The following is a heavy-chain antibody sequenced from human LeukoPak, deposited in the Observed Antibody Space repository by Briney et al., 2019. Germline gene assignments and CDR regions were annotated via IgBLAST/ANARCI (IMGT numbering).Heavy chain of an antibody. CDR3: ARLPPGTPERHWDAFDI. D-gene: IGHD1-1*01. Sequence: SLKISCKGSGYSFTSYWIGWVRQMPGKGLEWMGIIYPGDSDTRYSPSFQGQVTISADKSISTAYLQWSSLKASDTAMYYCARLPPGTPERHWDAFDIWGQGTMVTVSS. CDR1: GYSFTSYW. J-gene: IGHJ3*02. V-gene: IGHV5-51*01. CDR2: IYPGDSDT.